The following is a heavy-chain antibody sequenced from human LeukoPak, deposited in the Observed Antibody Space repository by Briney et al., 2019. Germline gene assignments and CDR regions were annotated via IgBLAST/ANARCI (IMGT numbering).Heavy chain of an antibody. CDR2: ISYDGSNK. D-gene: IGHD4-17*01. CDR3: ARDGSGDYGDFLDAFDI. V-gene: IGHV3-30-3*01. Sequence: GGSLRLSCAASGFTFSSYAMHWVRQAPGKGLEWVAVISYDGSNKYYADSVKGRFTISRDNSKNTLYLQMNSLRAEDTAVYYCARDGSGDYGDFLDAFDIWGQGTMVTVFS. J-gene: IGHJ3*02. CDR1: GFTFSSYA.